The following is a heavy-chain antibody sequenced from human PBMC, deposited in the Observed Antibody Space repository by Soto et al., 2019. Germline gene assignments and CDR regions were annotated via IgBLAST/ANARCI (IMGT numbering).Heavy chain of an antibody. J-gene: IGHJ5*02. D-gene: IGHD2-2*01. CDR3: ARVRSVVVPAPFDP. CDR2: IYYSGST. CDR1: GGSISSGGYY. V-gene: IGHV4-31*03. Sequence: SSETLSLTCTVSGGSISSGGYYWSWIRQPPGKGLEWIGYIYYSGSTYYNPSLKSRVTISVDTSKNQFSLKLSSVTAADTAVYYCARVRSVVVPAPFDPWGQGTLVTVSS.